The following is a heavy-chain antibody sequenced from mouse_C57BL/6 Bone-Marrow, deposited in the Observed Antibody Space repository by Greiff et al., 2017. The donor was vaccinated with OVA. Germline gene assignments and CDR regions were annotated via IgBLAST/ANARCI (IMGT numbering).Heavy chain of an antibody. V-gene: IGHV14-4*01. CDR3: TTSDYYGRPWFAY. CDR2: IDPENGDT. J-gene: IGHJ3*01. CDR1: GFNITDDY. Sequence: VQLKESGAELVRPGASVKLSCTASGFNITDDYMHWVKQRPEQGLEWIGWIDPENGDTEYASKFQGKATITADTSSNTAYLQLSSLTSEDTAVYYCTTSDYYGRPWFAYWGQGTLVTVSA. D-gene: IGHD1-1*01.